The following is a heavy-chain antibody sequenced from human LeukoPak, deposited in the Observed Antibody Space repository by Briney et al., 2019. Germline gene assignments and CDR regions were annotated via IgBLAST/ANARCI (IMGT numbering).Heavy chain of an antibody. CDR1: GGSISSYY. CDR2: IYYSGST. CDR3: ARDFAQLGVFDY. J-gene: IGHJ4*02. Sequence: PSETLSLTCTVPGGSISSYYWSWIRQPPGKGLEWIGYIYYSGSTNYNPSLKSRVTISVDTSKNQFSLKLSSVTAADTAVYYCARDFAQLGVFDYWGQGTLVTVSS. D-gene: IGHD1-1*01. V-gene: IGHV4-59*01.